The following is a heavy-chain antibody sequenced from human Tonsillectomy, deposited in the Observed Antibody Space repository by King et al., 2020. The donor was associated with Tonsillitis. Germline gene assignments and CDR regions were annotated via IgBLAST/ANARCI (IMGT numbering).Heavy chain of an antibody. CDR2: INPSAGST. D-gene: IGHD3-22*01. CDR3: ARGQYYYDSSCYYPLYFDY. V-gene: IGHV1-46*01. J-gene: IGHJ4*02. Sequence: VQLVESGAEVTKPGASVKVSCKASGYTFTSYYMHWVRQAPGQGLEWMGIINPSAGSTSYAQKFQGRATMTRDTSTSTVYMELSSLTSEDTAVYYCARGQYYYDSSCYYPLYFDYWGQGTLITVSS. CDR1: GYTFTSYY.